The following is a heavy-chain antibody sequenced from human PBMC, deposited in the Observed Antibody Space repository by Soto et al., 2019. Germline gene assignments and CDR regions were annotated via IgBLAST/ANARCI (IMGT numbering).Heavy chain of an antibody. Sequence: PGESLKISCKGSGYIFTNYWIGWVRQMPGKGLEWMGRIDPSDSYTNYSPSFQGHVTISADKSISTAYLQWSSLKASDTAMYYCARLGDSSGYYYGPLGYWGQGTLVTVSS. D-gene: IGHD3-22*01. CDR1: GYIFTNYW. V-gene: IGHV5-10-1*01. CDR3: ARLGDSSGYYYGPLGY. CDR2: IDPSDSYT. J-gene: IGHJ4*02.